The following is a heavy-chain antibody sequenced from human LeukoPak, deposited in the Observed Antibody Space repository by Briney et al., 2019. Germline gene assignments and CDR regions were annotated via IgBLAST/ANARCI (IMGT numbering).Heavy chain of an antibody. Sequence: PSETLSLTCTVSGGSISSGSYTWSWIRQPAGKGRGWIGRIYTSGSTNYNPSLKSRVTISVDTSKNQFSLKLSSVTAADTAVYYCARGFGYSYDLDYWGQGTLVTVSS. D-gene: IGHD5-18*01. J-gene: IGHJ4*02. V-gene: IGHV4-61*02. CDR3: ARGFGYSYDLDY. CDR2: IYTSGST. CDR1: GGSISSGSYT.